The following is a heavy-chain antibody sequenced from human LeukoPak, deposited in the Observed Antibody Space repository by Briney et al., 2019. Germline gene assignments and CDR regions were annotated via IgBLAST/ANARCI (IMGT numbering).Heavy chain of an antibody. CDR2: IKSKTDGGTT. V-gene: IGHV3-15*01. CDR3: AREALSSSFYRGAFDI. CDR1: GFTFSNAW. D-gene: IGHD6-13*01. J-gene: IGHJ3*02. Sequence: PGGSLRLSCAASGFTFSNAWMSWVRQAPGKGLEWVGRIKSKTDGGTTDYAAPVKGRFTISRDDSKNTLYLQMNSLKTEDTAVYYCAREALSSSFYRGAFDIWGQGTMVTVSS.